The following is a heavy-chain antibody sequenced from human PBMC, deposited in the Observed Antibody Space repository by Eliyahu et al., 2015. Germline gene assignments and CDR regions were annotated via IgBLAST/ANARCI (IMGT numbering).Heavy chain of an antibody. D-gene: IGHD6-19*01. V-gene: IGHV1-69*01. CDR1: GGTXSSYA. Sequence: QVQLVQSGAEVKKPGSSVKVSCKASGGTXSSYAIXWVRQAPGQGLXWMGGVIPIFGTANYAQKFQGRVTITADESTSTAYMELSSLRSEDTAVYYCARSFYSSGWLGLIGYYFDYWGQGTLVTVSS. CDR2: VIPIFGTA. J-gene: IGHJ4*02. CDR3: ARSFYSSGWLGLIGYYFDY.